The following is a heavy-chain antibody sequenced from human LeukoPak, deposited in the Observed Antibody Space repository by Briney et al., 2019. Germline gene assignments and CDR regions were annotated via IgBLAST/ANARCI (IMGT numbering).Heavy chain of an antibody. CDR1: GFTFSSYS. CDR2: IKKDGSEK. V-gene: IGHV3-7*01. Sequence: GGSLRLSCAASGFTFSSYSMNWVRQAPGKGLEWVANIKKDGSEKYYVDSVRGRFTISRDNAKNSLYLQMNSLRVEDTAVYYCAGVVATTPDAFDMWGQGTMVTVSS. J-gene: IGHJ3*02. CDR3: AGVVATTPDAFDM. D-gene: IGHD5-12*01.